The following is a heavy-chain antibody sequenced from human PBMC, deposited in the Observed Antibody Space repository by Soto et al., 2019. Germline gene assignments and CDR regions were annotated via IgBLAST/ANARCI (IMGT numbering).Heavy chain of an antibody. V-gene: IGHV3-48*03. Sequence: PGGSLRLSCAASGFTFSSYEMNWVRQARGKGLEWVSYISSSGSTIYYADSVKGRFTISRDNAKNSLYLQMNSLRAEDTAVYYCATRIVGAYADAFDIWGQGTMVTVSS. CDR3: ATRIVGAYADAFDI. D-gene: IGHD1-26*01. CDR2: ISSSGSTI. CDR1: GFTFSSYE. J-gene: IGHJ3*02.